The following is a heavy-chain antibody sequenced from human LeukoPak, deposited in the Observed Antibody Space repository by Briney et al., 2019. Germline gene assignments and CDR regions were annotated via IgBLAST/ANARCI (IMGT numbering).Heavy chain of an antibody. Sequence: GGSLRLSCIASGFTFNTYWISWVRQAPGKGLEWMASIKQDGSEKNYVDSVKGRFTISRDNAKNSLYLQMNSLRAEGTAVYYCARTFSGIGAYYGMDVWRPGTTVIVSS. D-gene: IGHD1-26*01. J-gene: IGHJ6*02. CDR1: GFTFNTYW. CDR3: ARTFSGIGAYYGMDV. V-gene: IGHV3-7*03. CDR2: IKQDGSEK.